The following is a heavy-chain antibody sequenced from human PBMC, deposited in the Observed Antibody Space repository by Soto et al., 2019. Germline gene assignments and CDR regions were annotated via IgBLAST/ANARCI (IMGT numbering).Heavy chain of an antibody. CDR2: IIPIFGTA. CDR1: GGTFSSYA. D-gene: IGHD4-4*01. V-gene: IGHV1-69*13. CDR3: ARVPGNQKYGMDV. Sequence: ASVKVSCKASGGTFSSYAISWVRQAPGQGLEWMGGIIPIFGTANYAQKFQGRVTITADESTSTAYMELSSLRSEDSAVYYCARVPGNQKYGMDVWGQGTTVTVSS. J-gene: IGHJ6*02.